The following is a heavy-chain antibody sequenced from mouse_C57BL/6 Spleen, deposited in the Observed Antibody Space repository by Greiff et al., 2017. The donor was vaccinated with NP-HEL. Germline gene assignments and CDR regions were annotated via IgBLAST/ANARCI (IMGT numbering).Heavy chain of an antibody. J-gene: IGHJ2*01. CDR2: IDPSDSYT. CDR3: ARGYYGSLYYFDY. Sequence: VQLQQPGAELVMPGASVKLSCKASGYTFTSYWMHWVKQRPGQGLEWIGEIDPSDSYTNYNQKFKGKSTLTVDKSSSTAYMQLSSLTSDDSAVYYCARGYYGSLYYFDYWGQGTTLTVSS. CDR1: GYTFTSYW. D-gene: IGHD1-1*01. V-gene: IGHV1-69*01.